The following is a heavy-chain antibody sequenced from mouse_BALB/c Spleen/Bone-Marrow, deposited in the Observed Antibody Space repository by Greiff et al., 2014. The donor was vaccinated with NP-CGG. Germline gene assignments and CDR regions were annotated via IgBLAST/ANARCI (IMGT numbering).Heavy chain of an antibody. J-gene: IGHJ1*01. D-gene: IGHD1-1*01. CDR3: ARDRNFGSSWYFDV. V-gene: IGHV7-3*02. Sequence: EVHLVESGGGLVQPGGSLRLSCATSGFTFTDYYMSWVLQPPGKALEWLGFIRNKANGYTTEYSTSMKGRFTISRDNSQSILYLQMNTLRAEDSATYYCARDRNFGSSWYFDVWGAGTTVTVSS. CDR1: GFTFTDYY. CDR2: IRNKANGYTT.